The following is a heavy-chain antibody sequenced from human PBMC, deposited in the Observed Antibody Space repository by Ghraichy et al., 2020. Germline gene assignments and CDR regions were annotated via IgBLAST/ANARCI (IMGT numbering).Heavy chain of an antibody. Sequence: ASVKVSCKIASATVCTSVLRWIPHAAVRWLEWMGWISSYNGNTTYAQKLQGRVTMTTDTSTSTAYMELRSLRSDDTAVYYCARGRVEFDYWGQGTLVTVSS. CDR3: ARGRVEFDY. CDR1: SATVCTSV. CDR2: ISSYNGNT. D-gene: IGHD3-10*01. J-gene: IGHJ4*02. V-gene: IGHV1-18*04.